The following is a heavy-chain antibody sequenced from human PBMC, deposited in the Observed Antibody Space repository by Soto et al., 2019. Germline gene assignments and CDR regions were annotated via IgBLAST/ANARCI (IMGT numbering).Heavy chain of an antibody. J-gene: IGHJ4*02. Sequence: SETLCLTCTVSGGSISSYYWSWIRQPPGKGLEWIGYIYYSGSTNYNPSLKSRVTISVDTSKNQFSLKLSSVTAADTAVYYCARFRGGSAFDYWGQGTLVTVPQ. V-gene: IGHV4-59*08. CDR1: GGSISSYY. CDR3: ARFRGGSAFDY. CDR2: IYYSGST. D-gene: IGHD2-15*01.